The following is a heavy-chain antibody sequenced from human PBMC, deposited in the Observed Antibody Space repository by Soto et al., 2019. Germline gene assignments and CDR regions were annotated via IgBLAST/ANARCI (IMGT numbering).Heavy chain of an antibody. J-gene: IGHJ6*02. Sequence: EVQLLESGGGLVQPGGSLRLSCAASGFTFSSYDMSWVRQAPGKGLEWISAISGSGGSAYYADSVKGRFTIYRDNYKNTLHVQLNSLRSEDTAIYYCARAEWGQGTTVTVSS. V-gene: IGHV3-23*01. CDR3: ARAE. CDR2: ISGSGGSA. CDR1: GFTFSSYD.